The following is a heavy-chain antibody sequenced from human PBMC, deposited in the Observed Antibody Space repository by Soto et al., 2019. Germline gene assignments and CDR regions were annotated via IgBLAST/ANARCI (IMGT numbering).Heavy chain of an antibody. D-gene: IGHD3-10*01. J-gene: IGHJ6*03. Sequence: PGGSLRLSCAASGFTFSSYAMSWVRQAPGKGLEWVSAISGSGGSTYYADSVKGRFTISRDNSKNTLYLQMNSLRAEDTAVYYCAKSLTYGSGSFYYYYMDVWGKGTTVTVSS. CDR2: ISGSGGST. CDR3: AKSLTYGSGSFYYYYMDV. V-gene: IGHV3-23*01. CDR1: GFTFSSYA.